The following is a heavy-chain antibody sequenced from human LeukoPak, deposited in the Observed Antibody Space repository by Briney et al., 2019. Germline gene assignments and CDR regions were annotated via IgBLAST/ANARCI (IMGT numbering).Heavy chain of an antibody. CDR2: VSAGHHA. CDR3: VREARGYHYTYFDY. Sequence: GGSLRLSCTASGFTLGGHDMHWVRQTTGDGLEWVAAVSAGHHAFYAGSVKGRFTVSREDAENSLYLQMNSPRAGDTAVYYCVREARGYHYTYFDYWGQGSLVTVSS. J-gene: IGHJ4*02. CDR1: GFTLGGHD. D-gene: IGHD5-18*01. V-gene: IGHV3-13*01.